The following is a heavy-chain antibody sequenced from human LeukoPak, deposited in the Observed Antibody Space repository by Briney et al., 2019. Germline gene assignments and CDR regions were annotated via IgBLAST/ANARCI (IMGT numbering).Heavy chain of an antibody. CDR1: GFTFSSYA. V-gene: IGHV3-23*01. Sequence: GGSLRLSCAASGFTFSSYAMSWVRQAPGKGLEWVSAISGSGGSTYYADSVKGRFTISRDNSKNTLYLQMNSLRAEDTAVYYCAKVTWGYCSSTSCYNFDYWGQGTLVTVSS. CDR3: AKVTWGYCSSTSCYNFDY. CDR2: ISGSGGST. J-gene: IGHJ4*02. D-gene: IGHD2-2*02.